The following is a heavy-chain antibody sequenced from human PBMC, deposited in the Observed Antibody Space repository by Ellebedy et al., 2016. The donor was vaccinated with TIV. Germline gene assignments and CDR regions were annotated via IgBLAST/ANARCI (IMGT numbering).Heavy chain of an antibody. D-gene: IGHD3-16*02. CDR2: IGGSGGTT. Sequence: GESLKISXATSGFTFSSYAMSWVRQAPGKGLEWVSAIGGSGGTTHYADSVKGRFTISRDNSKNTLYLQMNSLRAEDTAVYYCAKGLYNFFDIWGQGTMVTVSS. CDR3: AKGLYNFFDI. J-gene: IGHJ3*02. CDR1: GFTFSSYA. V-gene: IGHV3-23*01.